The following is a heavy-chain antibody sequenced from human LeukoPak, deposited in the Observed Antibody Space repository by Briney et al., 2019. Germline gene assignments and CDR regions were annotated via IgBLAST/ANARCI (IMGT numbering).Heavy chain of an antibody. Sequence: SETLSLTCTVSGASISSYYWSWIRQPPGKGLEWIGYIYYTGSTNYNPSLKSRVTMSVDTSKNQFSLNLNSVTASDTAVYYCARDSPRGEWFDPWGQGTLVTVSS. CDR3: ARDSPRGEWFDP. CDR1: GASISSYY. J-gene: IGHJ5*02. CDR2: IYYTGST. V-gene: IGHV4-59*01. D-gene: IGHD3-10*01.